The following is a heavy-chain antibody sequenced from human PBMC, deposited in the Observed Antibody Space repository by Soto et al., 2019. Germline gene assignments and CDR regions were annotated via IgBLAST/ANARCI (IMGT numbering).Heavy chain of an antibody. J-gene: IGHJ4*02. CDR1: GYTFTSYY. CDR2: INPSGGST. V-gene: IGHV1-46*01. D-gene: IGHD3-3*01. Sequence: ASVKVSCKASGYTFTSYYMHWVRQAPGQGLEWMGIINPSGGSTSYAQKFQGRVTMTRDTSTSTVYMGLSSLRSEDTAVYYCARAVYYDFWSGSGGPNDYWGQGTLVTVSS. CDR3: ARAVYYDFWSGSGGPNDY.